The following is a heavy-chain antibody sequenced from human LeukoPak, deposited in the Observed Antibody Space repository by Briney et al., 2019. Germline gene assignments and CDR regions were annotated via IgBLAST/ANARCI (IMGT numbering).Heavy chain of an antibody. CDR3: VRAGGCSSTSCHRGWFDP. V-gene: IGHV3-66*02. CDR1: GFTVSSNY. D-gene: IGHD2-2*01. J-gene: IGHJ5*02. Sequence: QPGGSLRLSCAASGFTVSSNYMSWVRQAPGKGLEWVSVIYSGGSTYYADSVKGRFTISRDNSKNTLYLQMNSLRAEDTAVYYCVRAGGCSSTSCHRGWFDPWGQGTLVTVSS. CDR2: IYSGGST.